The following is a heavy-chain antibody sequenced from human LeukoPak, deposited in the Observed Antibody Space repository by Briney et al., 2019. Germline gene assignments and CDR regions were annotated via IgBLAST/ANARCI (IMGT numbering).Heavy chain of an antibody. CDR3: ASWSGGVFDY. CDR2: IYYSGNT. D-gene: IGHD3-3*01. V-gene: IGHV4-39*01. J-gene: IGHJ4*02. CDR1: GVSISSSNSY. Sequence: SETLSLTCTVSGVSISSSNSYWGWIRQPPGKGLEWIGSIYYSGNTYYNASLKSHVSISIDTSKNQFSLRLTSVTAADTAVYYCASWSGGVFDYWGQGTLVTVSS.